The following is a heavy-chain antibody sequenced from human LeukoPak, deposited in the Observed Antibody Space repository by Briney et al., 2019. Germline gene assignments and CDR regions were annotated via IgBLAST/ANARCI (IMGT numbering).Heavy chain of an antibody. D-gene: IGHD4-11*01. V-gene: IGHV3-15*01. Sequence: TGGSLRLSCAVSGFTFSNAWMSWVRQAPGKGLEWVGRIKSKTDGGTTDYAAPVKGRFTISRDDSKNTLYLQMNSLRAEDTAVYYCARDGVFGTYSNYEIVEDNWFDPWGQGTLVTVSS. CDR1: GFTFSNAW. J-gene: IGHJ5*02. CDR2: IKSKTDGGTT. CDR3: ARDGVFGTYSNYEIVEDNWFDP.